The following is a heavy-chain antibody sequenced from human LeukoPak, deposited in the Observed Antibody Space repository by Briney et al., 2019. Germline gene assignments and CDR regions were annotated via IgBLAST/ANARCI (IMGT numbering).Heavy chain of an antibody. CDR3: ARGTVPAAPDLYGMDV. CDR2: INPNSGGT. CDR1: GYTFTGYY. J-gene: IGHJ6*02. D-gene: IGHD2-2*01. Sequence: GASVKVSCKASGYTFTGYYMHWVRQAPGQGLEWMGWINPNSGGTNYAQKFQGRVTMTRDTSISTAYMELSRLRSDDTAVYYCARGTVPAAPDLYGMDVWGQGTTVTVSS. V-gene: IGHV1-2*02.